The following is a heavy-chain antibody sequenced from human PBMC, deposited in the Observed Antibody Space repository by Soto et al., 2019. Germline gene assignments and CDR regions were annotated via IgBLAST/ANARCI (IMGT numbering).Heavy chain of an antibody. J-gene: IGHJ4*02. Sequence: GGSLRLSCAASRFTFSSYGMGWVRQAPGKGLEWVSAISGSGGSTYYADTVKGRFTISRDNSKNTLYLQMNGLRAEDTAVYYCAKAQVVGATTPFDYWGQGTLVTVSS. CDR1: RFTFSSYG. D-gene: IGHD1-26*01. V-gene: IGHV3-23*01. CDR2: ISGSGGST. CDR3: AKAQVVGATTPFDY.